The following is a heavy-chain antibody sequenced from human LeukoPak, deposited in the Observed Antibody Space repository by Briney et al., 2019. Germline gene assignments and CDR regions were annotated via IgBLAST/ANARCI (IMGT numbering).Heavy chain of an antibody. J-gene: IGHJ4*02. CDR2: INHSGST. CDR3: ARGGDYYGSGSYRFDY. D-gene: IGHD3-10*01. V-gene: IGHV4-34*01. Sequence: SETLSLTCAVYGGSFSGYYWSWIRQPPGKGLEWIGEINHSGSTNYNPSLKSRVTISVDTSKNQFSLKLSSVTAADTAVYYCARGGDYYGSGSYRFDYWGQGTLVTVSS. CDR1: GGSFSGYY.